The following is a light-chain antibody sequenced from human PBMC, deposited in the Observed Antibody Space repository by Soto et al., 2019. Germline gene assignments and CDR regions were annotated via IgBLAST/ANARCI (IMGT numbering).Light chain of an antibody. CDR2: EVT. CDR1: SSDVGAYKY. Sequence: QSALTQPPSASGSPGQSVTISCTGTSSDVGAYKYVSWYQQYPGKAPKLMIYEVTKRPSGVPDRFSGSKSGNTASLTVSGVQAEDEADYYCTSYVGNDIWVFGGGTK. V-gene: IGLV2-8*01. J-gene: IGLJ3*02. CDR3: TSYVGNDIWV.